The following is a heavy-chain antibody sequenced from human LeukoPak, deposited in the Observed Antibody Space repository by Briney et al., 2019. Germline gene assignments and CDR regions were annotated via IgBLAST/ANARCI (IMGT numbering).Heavy chain of an antibody. V-gene: IGHV3-23*01. Sequence: GGSLRLSCAASGFTFSSYAMSWVRQAPGKGLEWVSAISGSGGSTYYADSVKGRFTISRDNSKNTLYLQMNSLRAEDTAVYYCAQEYSSSWQALDAFDIWGQGTMVTVSS. CDR2: ISGSGGST. CDR1: GFTFSSYA. D-gene: IGHD6-13*01. CDR3: AQEYSSSWQALDAFDI. J-gene: IGHJ3*02.